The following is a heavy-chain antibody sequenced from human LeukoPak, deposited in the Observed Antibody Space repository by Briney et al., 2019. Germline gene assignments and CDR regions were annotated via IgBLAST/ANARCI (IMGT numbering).Heavy chain of an antibody. D-gene: IGHD5-18*01. CDR1: GFTFSSYS. J-gene: IGHJ6*02. CDR3: ARGTAMVRVWYYYGMDV. V-gene: IGHV3-21*01. CDR2: ISSSSSYI. Sequence: GGSLRLSCAASGFTFSSYSMNWVRQAPGKGLEWVSSISSSSSYIYYADSVKGRFTISRDNSKNTLYLQMSSLRAEDTAVYYCARGTAMVRVWYYYGMDVWGQGTTVTVSS.